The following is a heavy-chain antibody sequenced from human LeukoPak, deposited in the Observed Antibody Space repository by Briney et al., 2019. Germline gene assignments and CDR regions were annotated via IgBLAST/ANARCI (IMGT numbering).Heavy chain of an antibody. V-gene: IGHV3-21*01. D-gene: IGHD6-19*01. CDR3: ARGSGYSSGWYYFDY. CDR1: GFTCSDNS. Sequence: GGTLRLSCAASGFTCSDNSMNWVRQAPGKGREGVSTISSISSYIYYADSVKGRFTISRDNAKSSLYLQMNSLRAEDTAVYYCARGSGYSSGWYYFDYWGQGTLVTVSS. J-gene: IGHJ4*02. CDR2: ISSISSYI.